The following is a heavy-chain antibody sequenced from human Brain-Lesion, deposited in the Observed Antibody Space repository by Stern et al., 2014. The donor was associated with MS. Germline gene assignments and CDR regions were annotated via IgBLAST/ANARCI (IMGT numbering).Heavy chain of an antibody. V-gene: IGHV1-24*01. J-gene: IGHJ4*02. D-gene: IGHD1-26*01. CDR2: FDPEDGET. CDR1: GYTLTGLS. Sequence: SGAGVKKPGASVKVSRKVSGYTLTGLSMHWVRQAPRKGLEWMGGFDPEDGETIYAQKFQGRVTMTEDTSTDTAYMELSSLRSEDTAVYYCATLSPGAGGNYYRHFDYWGQGTLVTVSS. CDR3: ATLSPGAGGNYYRHFDY.